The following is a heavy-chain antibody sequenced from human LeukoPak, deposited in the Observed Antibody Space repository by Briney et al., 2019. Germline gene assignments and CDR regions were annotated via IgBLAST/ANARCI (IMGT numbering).Heavy chain of an antibody. J-gene: IGHJ4*02. D-gene: IGHD2-8*01. CDR1: GYTFTSYG. CDR3: ARVNGMLGSSDY. CDR2: ISAYNGNT. Sequence: ASVKVSCKASGYTFTSYGISWVRQAPGQGLEWMGWISAYNGNTNYAQKLQGRVTMTTDTSTSTAYMELSRLRSDDTAVYYCARVNGMLGSSDYWGQGTPVTVSS. V-gene: IGHV1-18*01.